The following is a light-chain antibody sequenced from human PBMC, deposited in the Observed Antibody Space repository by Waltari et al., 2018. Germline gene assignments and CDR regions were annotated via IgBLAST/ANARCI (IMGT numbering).Light chain of an antibody. V-gene: IGLV1-40*01. CDR3: QSYDSSLSGSV. CDR2: GNS. CDR1: RSNIGAGYD. J-gene: IGLJ2*01. Sequence: QSVLTQPPSVSGAPGQRVTISCTGSRSNIGAGYDVHWYQLLPGTAPKLLIYGNSNRPSGVPDRFSGSKSGTSASLAITGLQAEDEAGYYCQSYDSSLSGSVFGGGTKLTVL.